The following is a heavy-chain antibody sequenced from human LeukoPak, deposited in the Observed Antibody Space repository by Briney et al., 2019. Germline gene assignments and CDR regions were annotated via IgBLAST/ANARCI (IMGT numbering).Heavy chain of an antibody. V-gene: IGHV1-2*02. CDR1: GYTFTGYY. CDR3: ARPGYYDSSGYYYSPFDY. CDR2: INPNSGGT. J-gene: IGHJ4*02. Sequence: ASVKVSCKASGYTFTGYYMHWVRQAPGQGLEWMGWINPNSGGTNYAQKFQGRVTMTRDTSTSTAYMELSRLRSDDTAVYYCARPGYYDSSGYYYSPFDYWGQGTLVTVSS. D-gene: IGHD3-22*01.